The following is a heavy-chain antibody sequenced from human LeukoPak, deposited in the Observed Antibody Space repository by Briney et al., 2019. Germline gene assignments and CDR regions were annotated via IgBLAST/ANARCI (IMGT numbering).Heavy chain of an antibody. V-gene: IGHV3-9*01. CDR3: AKDARSPYYYDSSGYFDY. J-gene: IGHJ4*02. CDR1: GFTFDDYA. D-gene: IGHD3-22*01. Sequence: GGSLRLSCAASGFTFDDYAMHWVRQAPGKGLEWVSGISWNSGSIGYADSVKGRVTISRDNAKNSLYLQMNSLRAEDTALYYCAKDARSPYYYDSSGYFDYWGQGTLVTVSS. CDR2: ISWNSGSI.